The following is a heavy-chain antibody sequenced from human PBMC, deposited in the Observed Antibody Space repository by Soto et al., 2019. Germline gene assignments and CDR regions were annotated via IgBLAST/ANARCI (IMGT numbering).Heavy chain of an antibody. D-gene: IGHD3-10*01. J-gene: IGHJ2*01. CDR1: GGSISSVGYY. Sequence: QVQLQESGPGLVKPSQTLSLSCSVSGGSISSVGYYWSWIRQHPGNGLEWIGQISYSGSTYYNPSLTSRISISVYASKKQFSLKLSSVTAADTAVYHCARVWGVGSTNKHWYFDLWGRGTPVIVSS. V-gene: IGHV4-31*03. CDR2: ISYSGST. CDR3: ARVWGVGSTNKHWYFDL.